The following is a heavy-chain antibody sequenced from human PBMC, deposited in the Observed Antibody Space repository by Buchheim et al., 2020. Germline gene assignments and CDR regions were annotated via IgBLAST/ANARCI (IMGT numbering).Heavy chain of an antibody. CDR3: ARGGRDNWGYRAVDY. D-gene: IGHD7-27*01. CDR2: IYYSGCT. V-gene: IGHV4-30-4*07. CDR1: GGSISSGGYS. J-gene: IGHJ4*02. Sequence: QVQLQESGPGLVKPSQTLSLTCAVSGGSISSGGYSWSWIRQPPGKGLEWIGYIYYSGCTYYNPSLKSRVTISVATSKNQFSLKLSSVTAADTAVYYCARGGRDNWGYRAVDYWGQGTL.